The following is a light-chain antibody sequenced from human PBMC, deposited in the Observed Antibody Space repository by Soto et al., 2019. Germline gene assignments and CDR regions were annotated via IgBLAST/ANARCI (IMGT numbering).Light chain of an antibody. V-gene: IGKV3-20*01. J-gene: IGKJ2*01. Sequence: EVVLTQSPGTLSLSPGERATLSCRASQSISSSYLAWYQQKPGQAPRLLIYAASSRATGIPDRFSGSGSGTDFTLTICRLEPEDFAVYYCQQYSRSSYTFGQGTKLEIK. CDR2: AAS. CDR3: QQYSRSSYT. CDR1: QSISSSY.